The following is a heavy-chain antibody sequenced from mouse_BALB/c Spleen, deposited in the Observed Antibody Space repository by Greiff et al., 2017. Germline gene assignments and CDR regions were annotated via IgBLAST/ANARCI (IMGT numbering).Heavy chain of an antibody. CDR2: IWAGGST. Sequence: VQLQQSGPGLVAPSQSLSITCTVSGFSLTSYGVHWVRQPPGKGLEWLGVIWAGGSTNYNSALMSRLSISKDNSKSQVFLKMNSLQTDDTAMYYCARDEDYYYGPYCDYWGQGTTLTVSS. CDR3: ARDEDYYYGPYCDY. D-gene: IGHD1-1*01. V-gene: IGHV2-9*02. CDR1: GFSLTSYG. J-gene: IGHJ2*01.